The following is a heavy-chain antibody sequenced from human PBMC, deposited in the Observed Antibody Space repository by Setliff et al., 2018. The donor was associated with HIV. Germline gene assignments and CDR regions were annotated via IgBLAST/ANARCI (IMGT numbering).Heavy chain of an antibody. CDR1: GFTFSYYS. CDR3: ATLPAAIMSSTYYFDY. Sequence: PGGSLRLSCAASGFTFSYYSMNWVRQAPGKGLEWVSSITSNTDYISYADSVKGRFTISRDNTKNSLYLQMNSLRAEDTAVYYCATLPAAIMSSTYYFDYWGQGTLVTVSS. J-gene: IGHJ4*02. CDR2: ITSNTDYI. D-gene: IGHD6-13*01. V-gene: IGHV3-21*01.